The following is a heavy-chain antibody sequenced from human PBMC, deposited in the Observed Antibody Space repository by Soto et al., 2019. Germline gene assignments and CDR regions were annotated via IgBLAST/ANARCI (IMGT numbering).Heavy chain of an antibody. CDR2: IIPIFGTA. D-gene: IGHD5-18*01. CDR1: GGTFSSYA. J-gene: IGHJ6*02. CDR3: APGGYSYGWNYYYYGMDV. V-gene: IGHV1-69*13. Sequence: SVKVSCKASGGTFSSYAISWVRQAPGQGLGWMGGIIPIFGTANYAQKFQGRVTITADESTSTAYMELSSLRSEDTAVYYCAPGGYSYGWNYYYYGMDVWGQGTTVTVSS.